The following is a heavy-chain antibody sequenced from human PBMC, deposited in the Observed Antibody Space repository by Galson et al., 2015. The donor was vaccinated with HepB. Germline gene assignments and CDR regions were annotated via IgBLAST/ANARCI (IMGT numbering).Heavy chain of an antibody. V-gene: IGHV3-30-3*01. Sequence: SLRLSCAASGFTFSSYAMHWVRQAPGKGLEWVAVISYDGSNKYYADSVEGRFTISRDNSKNTLYLQMNSLRAEDTAVYYCARVSGYGDSFSVAVVGGPFAYWGQGTLVTVSS. CDR1: GFTFSSYA. CDR3: ARVSGYGDSFSVAVVGGPFAY. CDR2: ISYDGSNK. J-gene: IGHJ4*02. D-gene: IGHD4-17*01.